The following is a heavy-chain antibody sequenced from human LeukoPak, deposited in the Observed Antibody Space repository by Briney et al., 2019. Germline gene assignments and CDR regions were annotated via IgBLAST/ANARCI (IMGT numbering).Heavy chain of an antibody. CDR1: GLTFSKAW. D-gene: IGHD3-22*01. CDR3: TTNPYDKTGYHI. J-gene: IGHJ3*02. V-gene: IGHV3-15*01. Sequence: GGSLRLSCAASGLTFSKAWMTWVRQAPGEGLEWVGRIKSNTDGGTTDYAAPVKGRFTISRDDSKNTLYLQMNSLKTEDTAVYYCTTNPYDKTGYHIWGQGTMVTVSS. CDR2: IKSNTDGGTT.